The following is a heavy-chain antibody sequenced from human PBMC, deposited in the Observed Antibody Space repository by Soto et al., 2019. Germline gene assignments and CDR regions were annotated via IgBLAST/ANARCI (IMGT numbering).Heavy chain of an antibody. D-gene: IGHD2-8*02. V-gene: IGHV4-34*01. Sequence: QVQLQQWGAGLLKPSETLSLTCAVYGGSFSGYYWTWIRQPPGTGLEWIGEINHSGSTNYNPSLNGRVPIAVESSNDPFALRLTPVTAADAAVYYCARDKITGLFDYWGQGTLVTGSS. J-gene: IGHJ4*02. CDR1: GGSFSGYY. CDR3: ARDKITGLFDY. CDR2: INHSGST.